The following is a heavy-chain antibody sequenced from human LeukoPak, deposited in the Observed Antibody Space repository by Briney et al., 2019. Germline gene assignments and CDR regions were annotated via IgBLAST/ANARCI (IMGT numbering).Heavy chain of an antibody. CDR3: ARGALRIAAVDYYYYGMDV. V-gene: IGHV1-69*13. J-gene: IGHJ6*04. D-gene: IGHD6-13*01. CDR1: RYTFSSYA. Sequence: SVTVSCKASRYTFSSYALSWVRQAPGQGLEWMGGIIPIFGTANYAQKFQGRVTITADESTSTAYMELSSPRSEDTAVYYCARGALRIAAVDYYYYGMDVWGKGTTVTVSS. CDR2: IIPIFGTA.